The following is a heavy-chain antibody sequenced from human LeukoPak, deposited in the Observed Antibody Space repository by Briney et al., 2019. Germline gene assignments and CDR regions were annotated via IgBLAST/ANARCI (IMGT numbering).Heavy chain of an antibody. CDR2: ISGSGGGP. CDR1: GFTFSKYA. CDR3: ARDRDGTGNYPLDY. Sequence: GGSLRLSCAASGFTFSKYAMSWVRQAPGKGLEGDSGISGSGGGPYYADSVKGRFTISRDNSKNTLYLQMNSLRADDTAVYYCARDRDGTGNYPLDYWGQGTLVIVSS. J-gene: IGHJ4*02. D-gene: IGHD3-10*01. V-gene: IGHV3-23*01.